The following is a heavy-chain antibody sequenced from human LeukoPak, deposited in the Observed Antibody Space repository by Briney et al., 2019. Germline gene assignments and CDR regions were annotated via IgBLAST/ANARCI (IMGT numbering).Heavy chain of an antibody. J-gene: IGHJ6*02. CDR3: ARVGLLWFGEFPVMDV. V-gene: IGHV1-8*01. CDR2: MNPNSGNT. D-gene: IGHD3-10*01. Sequence: ASVKVSCKASGYTFTSYDINWVRQATGQGLEWMGWMNPNSGNTGYAQKFQGRVTMTRNTSISTAYMELSSLRSEDTAVYYCARVGLLWFGEFPVMDVWGQGTTVTVSS. CDR1: GYTFTSYD.